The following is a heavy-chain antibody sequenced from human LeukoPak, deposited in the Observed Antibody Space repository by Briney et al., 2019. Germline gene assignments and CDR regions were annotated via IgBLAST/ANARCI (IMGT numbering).Heavy chain of an antibody. CDR2: INHSGST. CDR3: ARSPVVTATPGDY. J-gene: IGHJ4*02. CDR1: GGSFSGYY. Sequence: SETLSLTCAVYGGSFSGYYWSWIRQPPGKGLEWIGEINHSGSTSYNPSLKSRVTILVDTSKNQFSLKLSSVTAADTAVYYCARSPVVTATPGDYWGQGTLVTVSS. V-gene: IGHV4-34*01. D-gene: IGHD2-21*02.